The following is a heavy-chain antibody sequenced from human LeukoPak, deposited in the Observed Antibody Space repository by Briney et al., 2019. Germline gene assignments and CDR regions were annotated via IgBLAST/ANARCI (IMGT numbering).Heavy chain of an antibody. CDR1: GFTFSSYW. V-gene: IGHV3-7*01. CDR3: ARGSSGYYIGYFDS. Sequence: GGSLRLSCAASGFTFSSYWMTWVRQAPGKGLEWVANMNQDGSKIYYVDSLKGRFTISRDNAKNSLYLQMNGLRAEDTAVYYCARGSSGYYIGYFDSWGQGTLVTVSS. CDR2: MNQDGSKI. J-gene: IGHJ4*02. D-gene: IGHD3-22*01.